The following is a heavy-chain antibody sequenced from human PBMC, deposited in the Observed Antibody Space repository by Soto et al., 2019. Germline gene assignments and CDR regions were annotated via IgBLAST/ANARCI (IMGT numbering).Heavy chain of an antibody. J-gene: IGHJ4*02. V-gene: IGHV4-39*01. D-gene: IGHD5-18*01. CDR2: IYYSGTT. CDR1: GGSVSSRAHY. CDR3: ARQDPLSGYGYGLGGYYFDY. Sequence: QVQLQESGPGLVKPSETLSLTCTVSGGSVSSRAHYWGWIRQTPGQGLEWIGNIYYSGTTSYNPSLKSRVTISVDTSKNQFSLKLTSVTAADTAVYYCARQDPLSGYGYGLGGYYFDYWGQGTLVTVSS.